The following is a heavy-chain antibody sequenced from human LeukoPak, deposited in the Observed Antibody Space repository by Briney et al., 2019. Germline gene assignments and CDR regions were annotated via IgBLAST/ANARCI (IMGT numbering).Heavy chain of an antibody. J-gene: IGHJ5*02. Sequence: SETLSLTCTVSGGSISSYYWSWIRQHPGKGLEWSGYIYYSGSTYYNPSLKSRVTISVDTSKNQFSLKLSSVTAADTAVYYCERDMEYCSGGSCFPKYNWFDPWGQGTLVTVSS. CDR2: IYYSGST. D-gene: IGHD2-15*01. CDR1: GGSISSYY. V-gene: IGHV4-59*06. CDR3: ERDMEYCSGGSCFPKYNWFDP.